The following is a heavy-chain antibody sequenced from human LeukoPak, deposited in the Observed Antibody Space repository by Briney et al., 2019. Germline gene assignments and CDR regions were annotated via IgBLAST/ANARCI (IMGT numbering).Heavy chain of an antibody. J-gene: IGHJ6*02. V-gene: IGHV3-74*01. CDR3: VREDTAAAHFGTDV. CDR1: GFTFSSYW. Sequence: GGSLRLSCAASGFTFSSYWMHWVRQGPGKGLVWVSRINSDGSTTSYADSVKGRFTISRDNARNTLYLQMNSLRAEDTAVYYCVREDTAAAHFGTDVWGQGTTVTVSS. CDR2: INSDGSTT. D-gene: IGHD2-21*02.